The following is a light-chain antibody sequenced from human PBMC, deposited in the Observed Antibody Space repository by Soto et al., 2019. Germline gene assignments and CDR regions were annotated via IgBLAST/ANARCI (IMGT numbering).Light chain of an antibody. CDR3: QQYGSAPWT. CDR2: GAS. V-gene: IGKV3-20*01. Sequence: ELEFTQSPSTLYLSPGERATLSCRASQSVSSSYLAWYQQKPGQAPRLLIYGASSRATGIPDRFSGSGSGTDFTLTISRLEPEYFAVYYCQQYGSAPWTFGQGTKVDIK. J-gene: IGKJ1*01. CDR1: QSVSSSY.